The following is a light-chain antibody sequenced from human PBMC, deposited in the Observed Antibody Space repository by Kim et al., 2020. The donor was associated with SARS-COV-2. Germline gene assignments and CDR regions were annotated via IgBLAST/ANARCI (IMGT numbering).Light chain of an antibody. V-gene: IGLV2-23*02. Sequence: SISISCSGSGSDVVSYNLVSWYQHHPGKAPKLIIYEVNKRPSGISPRFSGSKSGSTASLTISGLQAEDEADYYCCSFVTTTTSYVFGLGTKVTVL. CDR2: EVN. CDR1: GSDVVSYNL. J-gene: IGLJ1*01. CDR3: CSFVTTTTSYV.